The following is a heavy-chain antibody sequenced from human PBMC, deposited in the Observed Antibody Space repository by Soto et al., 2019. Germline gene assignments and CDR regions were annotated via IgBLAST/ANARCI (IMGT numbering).Heavy chain of an antibody. CDR1: GGTFSSYT. CDR2: IIPILGIA. CDR3: ARDLPFYYGSGHDTNYYYYMDV. D-gene: IGHD3-10*01. J-gene: IGHJ6*03. Sequence: QVPLVQSGAEVKKPGSSVKVSCKASGGTFSSYTISWVRQAPGQGLEWMGRIIPILGIANYAQKFQGRVTITADKSTSTAYMELSSLRSEDTAVYYCARDLPFYYGSGHDTNYYYYMDVWGEGTTVTVSS. V-gene: IGHV1-69*08.